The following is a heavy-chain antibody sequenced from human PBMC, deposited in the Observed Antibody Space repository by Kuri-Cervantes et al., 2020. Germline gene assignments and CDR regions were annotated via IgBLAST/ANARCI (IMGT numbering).Heavy chain of an antibody. Sequence: GGSLRLSCAASGFTFSSYAMHWVRQAPGKGLEWVAVISYDGSNKYYADSVKGRFTISRDNSKNTLYLQMNSLRAEDTAVYYCARDHSPLIVAYNWFDPWGQGTLVTVSS. CDR3: ARDHSPLIVAYNWFDP. CDR2: ISYDGSNK. J-gene: IGHJ5*02. CDR1: GFTFSSYA. V-gene: IGHV3-30-3*01. D-gene: IGHD5-12*01.